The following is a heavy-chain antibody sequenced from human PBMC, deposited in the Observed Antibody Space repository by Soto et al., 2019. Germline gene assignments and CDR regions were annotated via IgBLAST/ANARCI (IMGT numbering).Heavy chain of an antibody. Sequence: SETLSLTCTVSGGSISSSSYYWGWIRQPPGKGLEWIGSIYYSGSTYYNPSLKSRVTISVDTSKNQFSLKLSPVTAADTAVYYCARLRNSSGSLYYFDYWGQGTLVTVSS. V-gene: IGHV4-39*01. CDR3: ARLRNSSGSLYYFDY. D-gene: IGHD3-10*01. CDR2: IYYSGST. J-gene: IGHJ4*02. CDR1: GGSISSSSYY.